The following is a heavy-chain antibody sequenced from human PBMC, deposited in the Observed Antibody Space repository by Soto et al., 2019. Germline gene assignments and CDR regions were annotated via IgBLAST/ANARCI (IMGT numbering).Heavy chain of an antibody. CDR2: VNSDGSST. CDR1: GFTFSSYW. V-gene: IGHV3-74*01. J-gene: IGHJ5*02. CDR3: ARYQHRTLLRFKDWFDP. D-gene: IGHD3-3*01. Sequence: EVQLVESGGGLVQPGGSLRLSCAASGFTFSSYWMHWVRQAPGKGLVWVSRVNSDGSSTSYADSVKGRFTISTDNAKNTLYLQMNSLRAEDTAVYYCARYQHRTLLRFKDWFDPWGQGTLVTVSS.